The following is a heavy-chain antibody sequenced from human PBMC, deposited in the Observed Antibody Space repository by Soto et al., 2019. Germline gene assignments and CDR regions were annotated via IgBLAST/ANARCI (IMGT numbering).Heavy chain of an antibody. CDR3: AKGTQLWDFDY. CDR2: ISGSGGST. D-gene: IGHD5-18*01. V-gene: IGHV3-23*01. CDR1: GFTFSSYA. Sequence: EVQLLESGGGLVQPGGSLRLSCAASGFTFSSYAMSWVRQAPGKWLEWVAAISGSGGSTYYADSVKGRFTISIDNSKNTLYLQMNSLRAEDTAVYYCAKGTQLWDFDYWGQGTLVTVSS. J-gene: IGHJ4*02.